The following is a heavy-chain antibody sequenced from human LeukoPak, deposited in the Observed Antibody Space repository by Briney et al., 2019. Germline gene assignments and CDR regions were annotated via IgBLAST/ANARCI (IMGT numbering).Heavy chain of an antibody. V-gene: IGHV3-23*01. CDR2: FSGRDGRP. Sequence: GGSLRLSCAASGFTFRDYAMNWVRRGPGKGLEWVSGFSGRDGRPYYADSVKGRFTMSRDDSRNTVDLQMHSLGGEDTGVYYCAKAVGATTYFFDSWGQGTQVIVSS. CDR1: GFTFRDYA. J-gene: IGHJ4*02. D-gene: IGHD1-26*01. CDR3: AKAVGATTYFFDS.